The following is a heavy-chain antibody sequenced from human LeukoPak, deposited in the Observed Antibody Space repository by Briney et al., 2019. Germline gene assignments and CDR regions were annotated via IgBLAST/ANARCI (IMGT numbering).Heavy chain of an antibody. CDR2: ISDDGSKK. Sequence: GGSLRLSCAASGFTFSTYWMHWVRQAPGEGLEWVAVISDDGSKKYYVDSVKGRFTISRDNSKNTLYLQMNSLRAEDTAVYYCARGPMVRGVIYYFDYWGQGTLVTVSS. D-gene: IGHD3-10*01. J-gene: IGHJ4*02. CDR3: ARGPMVRGVIYYFDY. V-gene: IGHV3-30*03. CDR1: GFTFSTYW.